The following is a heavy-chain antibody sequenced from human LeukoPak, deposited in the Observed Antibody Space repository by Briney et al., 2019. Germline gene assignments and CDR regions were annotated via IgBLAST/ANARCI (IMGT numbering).Heavy chain of an antibody. Sequence: PGGSLRLSCAASGFTSKGSWMRWVRQAPGKGLEWVANIQQDGSEKKYVDSVKGRFTISRDNAKNSLYLQMDSLRAEDTAVYYCVRLRYTYGKNFDCWGQGTLVTVSS. CDR1: GFTSKGSW. CDR3: VRLRYTYGKNFDC. D-gene: IGHD5-18*01. V-gene: IGHV3-7*01. J-gene: IGHJ4*02. CDR2: IQQDGSEK.